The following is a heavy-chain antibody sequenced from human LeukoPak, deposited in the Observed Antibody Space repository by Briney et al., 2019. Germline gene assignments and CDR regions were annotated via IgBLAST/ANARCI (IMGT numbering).Heavy chain of an antibody. CDR1: GGTISSTT. D-gene: IGHD2-21*02. Sequence: SVKVSCKASGGTISSTTINWVRQAPGQGLEWMGGITPIFRTPNYAQKFQGRVTITAVESMSTAYMELSSLRSEDTAVYYCARGWLAETTVVTPYNYWGQGTLVTVSS. CDR3: ARGWLAETTVVTPYNY. V-gene: IGHV1-69*13. CDR2: ITPIFRTP. J-gene: IGHJ4*02.